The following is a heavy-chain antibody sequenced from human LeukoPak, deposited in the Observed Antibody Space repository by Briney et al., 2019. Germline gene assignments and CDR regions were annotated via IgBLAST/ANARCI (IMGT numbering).Heavy chain of an antibody. D-gene: IGHD6-19*01. Sequence: ASVKVSCKASGYTFTSYGISWVRQAPGQGLEWMGWISAYNGNTNYAQKLQGRVTMTTDTSTSTAYMELRSLRSDDTAVYYCARYVEVAGTGLVNYYYMDVWGKGTTVTVSS. V-gene: IGHV1-18*01. CDR2: ISAYNGNT. J-gene: IGHJ6*03. CDR3: ARYVEVAGTGLVNYYYMDV. CDR1: GYTFTSYG.